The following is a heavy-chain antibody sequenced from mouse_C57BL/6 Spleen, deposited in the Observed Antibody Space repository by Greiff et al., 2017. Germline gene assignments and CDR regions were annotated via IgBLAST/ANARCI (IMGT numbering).Heavy chain of an antibody. D-gene: IGHD4-1*01. J-gene: IGHJ2*01. V-gene: IGHV6-6*01. Sequence: EVKVEESGGGLVQPGGSMKLSCAASGFTFSDAWMDWVRQSPEKGLEWVAEIRNKANTHATYYAESVKGRFTISRDDSKSSVYLQMNSLRAEDTGIYYCSNSFFDYWGQGTTLTVSS. CDR1: GFTFSDAW. CDR3: SNSFFDY. CDR2: IRNKANTHAT.